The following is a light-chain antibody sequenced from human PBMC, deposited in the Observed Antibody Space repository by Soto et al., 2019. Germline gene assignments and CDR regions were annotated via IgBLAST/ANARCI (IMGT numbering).Light chain of an antibody. V-gene: IGLV2-11*01. Sequence: QSALTQPRSVSGSPGQSVTISCSGTSADIGGYDSVSWYQQHPDKAPKLLIYDVTKRPSGVPDRFSGSKSGNTASLTISGLQAEDEANYYCQSYDTSLSGAIFGAGTKLTVL. CDR2: DVT. CDR1: SADIGGYDS. J-gene: IGLJ2*01. CDR3: QSYDTSLSGAI.